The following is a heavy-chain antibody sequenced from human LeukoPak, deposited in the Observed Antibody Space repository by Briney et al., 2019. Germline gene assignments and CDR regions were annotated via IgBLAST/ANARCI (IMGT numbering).Heavy chain of an antibody. CDR1: GFTFSNYR. Sequence: PGGSLRLSCEASGFTFSNYRMHWVRQAPGKGLVWVSRIHSDGSSTTSADSVKGRFTISRDNAENTLYLQMNSLRAEDTAVYFCARGNAHAFDIWGQGTMVTVSS. D-gene: IGHD1-1*01. CDR2: IHSDGSST. CDR3: ARGNAHAFDI. V-gene: IGHV3-74*01. J-gene: IGHJ3*02.